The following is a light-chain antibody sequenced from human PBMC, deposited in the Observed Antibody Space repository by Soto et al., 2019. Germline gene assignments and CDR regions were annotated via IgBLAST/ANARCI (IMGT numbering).Light chain of an antibody. CDR1: QSVGSK. J-gene: IGKJ1*01. V-gene: IGKV3-15*01. CDR2: GVS. Sequence: EIVMTQSPATLSVSPGERATLSCRASQSVGSKLAWYQQKPGQAPRLLIYGVSTRATGIPARFSGSGSGTEFTLPISSLQSEDFAVYYCQQYNNWPQTFGQGTKVEIK. CDR3: QQYNNWPQT.